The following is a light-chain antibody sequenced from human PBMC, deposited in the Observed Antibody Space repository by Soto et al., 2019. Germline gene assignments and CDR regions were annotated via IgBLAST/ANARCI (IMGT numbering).Light chain of an antibody. CDR2: EVN. J-gene: IGLJ1*01. Sequence: LTHPASLSGPPGQSITISCTGTSSDIGAYDYVSWFQQHPGKAPKLMISEVNNRPSGDSNRFSGSKAGNTAYLTISGLQVEVEAEYSCFSFTTTSTHVFGTGTKVNVL. V-gene: IGLV2-14*01. CDR1: SSDIGAYDY. CDR3: FSFTTTSTHV.